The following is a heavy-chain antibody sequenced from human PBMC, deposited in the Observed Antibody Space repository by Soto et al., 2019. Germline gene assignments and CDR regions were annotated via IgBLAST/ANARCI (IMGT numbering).Heavy chain of an antibody. D-gene: IGHD3-10*01. CDR1: GGSVSSGSYY. Sequence: PSETLSLTCTVSGGSVSSGSYYWSWIRQPPGKGLEWIGYIYYSGSTNYNPSLKSRVTISVDTSKNQFSLKLSSVTAADTAVYYCARAPILWFGELLYFDYWGQGTLVPVSS. V-gene: IGHV4-61*01. CDR3: ARAPILWFGELLYFDY. CDR2: IYYSGST. J-gene: IGHJ4*02.